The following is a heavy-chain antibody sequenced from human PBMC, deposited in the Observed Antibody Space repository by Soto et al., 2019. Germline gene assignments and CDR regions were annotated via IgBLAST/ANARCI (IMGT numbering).Heavy chain of an antibody. Sequence: ASVKVSCKASGYTFTGYYMHWVRQAPGQGLEWMGWINPNSGGTNYAQKFQGRVTVTRDTSISTAYMELSRLRSDDTAVYYCARGAITIFGVGPDYYYYGMDVWGQGTTVTVSS. V-gene: IGHV1-2*02. CDR1: GYTFTGYY. CDR3: ARGAITIFGVGPDYYYYGMDV. CDR2: INPNSGGT. J-gene: IGHJ6*02. D-gene: IGHD3-3*01.